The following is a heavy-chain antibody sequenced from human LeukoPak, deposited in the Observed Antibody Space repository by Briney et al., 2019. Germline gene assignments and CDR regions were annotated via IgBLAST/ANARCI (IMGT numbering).Heavy chain of an antibody. D-gene: IGHD2-15*01. V-gene: IGHV4-4*07. J-gene: IGHJ4*02. CDR1: GGSISSYY. Sequence: SETLSLTCTVSGGSISSYYWSWIRQPAGKGLEWIGRIYTSGSTNYNPSLKSRVTMSVDTSKNQFSLKLSSVTAADTAVYYCARESRDCSGGSCEYYFDCWGQGTLVTVSS. CDR2: IYTSGST. CDR3: ARESRDCSGGSCEYYFDC.